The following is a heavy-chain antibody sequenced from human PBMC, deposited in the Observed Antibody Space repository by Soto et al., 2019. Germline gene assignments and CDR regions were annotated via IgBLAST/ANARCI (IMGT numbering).Heavy chain of an antibody. J-gene: IGHJ6*03. CDR2: ISCDGSNK. CDR3: AKDFFEAGYPEAGPYYSYMDV. CDR1: GFTFSSYG. Sequence: PGGSLRLSYAASGFTFSSYGMHWVRQAQGKGLEWVAVISCDGSNKYYADSVKGRFTISRDNSKNTLYLQMNSLRAEDTAVYYCAKDFFEAGYPEAGPYYSYMDVWGKGTTVTVSS. D-gene: IGHD3-3*01. V-gene: IGHV3-30*18.